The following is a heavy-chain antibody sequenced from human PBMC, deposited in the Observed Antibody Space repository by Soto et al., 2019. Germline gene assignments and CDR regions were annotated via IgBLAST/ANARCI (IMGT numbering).Heavy chain of an antibody. CDR2: IYHTGKT. CDR3: AAGEASSRNLAPYYLNF. J-gene: IGHJ4*02. Sequence: PSETLSLTCTVSGDAIYIGGYYWTWIRQHPGKGLEWIGYIYHTGKTYYNPSLESRVTMSVDTSKNQFSLKLLSVTSADTAVYFCAAGEASSRNLAPYYLNFWGQGTLVTVSS. CDR1: GDAIYIGGYY. D-gene: IGHD6-13*01. V-gene: IGHV4-31*03.